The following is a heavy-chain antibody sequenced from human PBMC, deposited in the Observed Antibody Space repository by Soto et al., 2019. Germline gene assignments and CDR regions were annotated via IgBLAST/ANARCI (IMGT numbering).Heavy chain of an antibody. D-gene: IGHD5-12*01. V-gene: IGHV1-69*05. CDR3: ARGNHRWLQLWYFDL. Sequence: QVQLVQSGAEVKKPGSSVTVSCKASGGTFSSYTISWVRQAPGQGLEWMGGIIPIFGTANYAQKFQGRVTXPXGXSXCTAYMELSSLRSEDTAVYYCARGNHRWLQLWYFDLWGRGTLVTVSS. CDR2: IIPIFGTA. J-gene: IGHJ2*01. CDR1: GGTFSSYT.